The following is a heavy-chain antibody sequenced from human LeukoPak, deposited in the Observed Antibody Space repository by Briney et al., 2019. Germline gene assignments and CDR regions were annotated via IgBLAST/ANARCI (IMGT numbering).Heavy chain of an antibody. Sequence: PGGSLRLSCAASGFTFSDYHMSWVRQAPGKGLELVSAIVGSSTHYADSVKGRFSISRDNAKNSLYLQMNNLRAEDTAFYFCAKARGGSYSYYLDYWGQGTLVSVSS. D-gene: IGHD1-26*01. J-gene: IGHJ4*02. CDR3: AKARGGSYSYYLDY. V-gene: IGHV3-69-1*01. CDR1: GFTFSDYH. CDR2: IVGSST.